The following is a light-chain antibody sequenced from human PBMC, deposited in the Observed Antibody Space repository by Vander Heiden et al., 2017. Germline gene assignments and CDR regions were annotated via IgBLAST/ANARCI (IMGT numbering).Light chain of an antibody. CDR3: QQYNSYSSLT. CDR2: DAS. J-gene: IGKJ4*01. V-gene: IGKV1-5*01. CDR1: QSISSW. Sequence: DIQMTQSPSTLSASVGDRVTITCRASQSISSWLAWYQQKPGKAPKLLIYDASSLESGVPSGFSGSGSGTEFSLTISSLQPDDFATYYCQQYNSYSSLTFGGGTKVEIK.